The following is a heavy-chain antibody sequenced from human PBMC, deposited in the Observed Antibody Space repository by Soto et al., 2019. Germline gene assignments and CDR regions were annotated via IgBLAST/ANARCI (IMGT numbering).Heavy chain of an antibody. CDR1: GFTFSSYA. D-gene: IGHD6-13*01. V-gene: IGHV3-30-3*01. CDR3: ARDRQQLVRGWFDP. CDR2: ISYDGSNK. Sequence: GGSLRLSCAASGFTFSSYAMHWVRQAPGKGLEWVAVISYDGSNKYYADSVKGRFTISRDNSKNTLYLQMNSLRAEDTAVYYCARDRQQLVRGWFDPWGQGTLVTVSS. J-gene: IGHJ5*02.